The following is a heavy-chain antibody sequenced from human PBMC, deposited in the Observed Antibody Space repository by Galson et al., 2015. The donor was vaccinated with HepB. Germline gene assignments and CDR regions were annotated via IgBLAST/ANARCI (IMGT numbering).Heavy chain of an antibody. D-gene: IGHD2-2*01. Sequence: SLTCTVSGYSISSGYYWGWIRQAPGKGLEWIGSIYHSGTTYYIPSLKSRVTISVDTSKNHFSLKLSSVTAADTAVYYCARGLEVCTSCYDYWGQGTLVTVSS. V-gene: IGHV4-38-2*02. J-gene: IGHJ4*02. CDR2: IYHSGTT. CDR3: ARGLEVCTSCYDY. CDR1: GYSISSGYY.